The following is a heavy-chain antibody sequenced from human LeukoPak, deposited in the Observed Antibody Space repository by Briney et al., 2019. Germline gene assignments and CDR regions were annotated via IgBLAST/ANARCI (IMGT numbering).Heavy chain of an antibody. CDR3: TIGAYYYGSDSYRGYYFDY. J-gene: IGHJ4*02. D-gene: IGHD3-10*01. V-gene: IGHV3-15*01. CDR2: LKSKTHDETT. CDR1: GFTVSSNY. Sequence: GGSLRLSCAASGFTVSSNYMSWVRQAPGKGLEWVGRLKSKTHDETTDYAAPVKGRFTISGDDSKNTVYLQMNSLKTEDTAVYYCTIGAYYYGSDSYRGYYFDYWGQGTLVTVSS.